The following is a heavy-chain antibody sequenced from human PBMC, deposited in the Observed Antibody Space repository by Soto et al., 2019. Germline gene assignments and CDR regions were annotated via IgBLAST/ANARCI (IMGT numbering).Heavy chain of an antibody. CDR2: TSAYNGNT. V-gene: IGHV1-18*01. CDR3: ARGGYYDTTGYYLPDAFNI. D-gene: IGHD3-22*01. Sequence: ASVKVSCKASGYTFSSYGLNWVRQAPGQGLEWMGWTSAYNGNTNYAHKFQGRVTMTTDTSTSTAYMELRSLRSDDTAVYYCARGGYYDTTGYYLPDAFNIWGQGTMVTVSS. CDR1: GYTFSSYG. J-gene: IGHJ3*02.